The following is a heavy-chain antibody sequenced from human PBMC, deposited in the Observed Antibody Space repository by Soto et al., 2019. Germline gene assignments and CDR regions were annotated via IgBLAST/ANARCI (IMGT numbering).Heavy chain of an antibody. J-gene: IGHJ4*02. Sequence: EVQLLESGGGLVQPGGSLRLSCAASGFTFSSYAMSWVRQAPGKGLEWVSAISGSGGSTYYADPVKGRFTISRDNSKNTLYLQMNSLRAEDTAVYYCAKFAESVVAATGGFDYWGQGTLVTVSS. CDR2: ISGSGGST. CDR1: GFTFSSYA. CDR3: AKFAESVVAATGGFDY. D-gene: IGHD2-15*01. V-gene: IGHV3-23*01.